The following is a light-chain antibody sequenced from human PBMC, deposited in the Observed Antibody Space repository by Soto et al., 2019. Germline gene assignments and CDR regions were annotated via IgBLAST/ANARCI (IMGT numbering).Light chain of an antibody. CDR3: GTWDNSLSAGV. V-gene: IGLV1-51*01. CDR1: SSNIGNNY. CDR2: DNN. J-gene: IGLJ3*02. Sequence: QSVLTQPPSVSAAPGQKVTISCSGSSSNIGNNYVSWYQQLPGTAPKLLIYDNNKRPSGIPDRFSGSKSGTSGTLGITGLQTGDEADYYCGTWDNSLSAGVFAGGTKVTVL.